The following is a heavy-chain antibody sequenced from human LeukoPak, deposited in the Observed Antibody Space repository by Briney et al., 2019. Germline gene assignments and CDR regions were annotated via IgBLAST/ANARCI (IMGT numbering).Heavy chain of an antibody. Sequence: SETLSLTSAVYGGSFSGYYWSWIRQPPGKGLEWIGEINHSGSTNYNPSLKSRVTISVDTSKNQFSLKLSSVTAADTAVYYCARGQYDFWSRLLHSGNWFDPWGQGTLVTVSS. J-gene: IGHJ5*02. V-gene: IGHV4-34*01. CDR1: GGSFSGYY. CDR3: ARGQYDFWSRLLHSGNWFDP. CDR2: INHSGST. D-gene: IGHD3-3*01.